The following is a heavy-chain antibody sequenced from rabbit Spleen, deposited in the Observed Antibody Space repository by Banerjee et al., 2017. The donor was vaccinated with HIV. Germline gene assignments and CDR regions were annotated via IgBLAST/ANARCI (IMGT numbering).Heavy chain of an antibody. CDR1: GFSLSNNYY. Sequence: QQQLEESGGGLVQPEGSLTLTCTVSGFSLSNNYYMSWVRQAPGKGLEWIGCIYTGSGSTDYASWVNGRFTISKASSTTVTLQMTSLTVADTATYWCARAANNIGYSSGLWGPGTLVTV. V-gene: IGHV1S45*01. D-gene: IGHD1-1*01. CDR2: IYTGSGST. J-gene: IGHJ4*01. CDR3: ARAANNIGYSSGL.